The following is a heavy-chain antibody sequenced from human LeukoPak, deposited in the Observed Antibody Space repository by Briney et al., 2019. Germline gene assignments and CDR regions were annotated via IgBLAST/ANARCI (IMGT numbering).Heavy chain of an antibody. V-gene: IGHV4-34*01. J-gene: IGHJ4*02. D-gene: IGHD3-3*01. CDR1: GGSFSGYY. CDR3: ASRTRSITIFGVVITSGYFDY. CDR2: INHRGRT. Sequence: PSETLSLTCAVYGGSFSGYYWSWIRQPPGKGLEGIGEINHRGRTNYNPSLKSRVTISVDTSKNQFSLKLSSVTAADTAVYYCASRTRSITIFGVVITSGYFDYWGQGTLVTVSS.